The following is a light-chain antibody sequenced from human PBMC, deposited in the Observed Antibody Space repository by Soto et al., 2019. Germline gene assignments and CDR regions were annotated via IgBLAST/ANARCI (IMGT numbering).Light chain of an antibody. CDR2: AAS. Sequence: DIQMTQSPSSLSASLGDRVTITCRASQGIGNYLAWYQLQPGKVPKLLIYAASTLQSGVPSRFSGSGSGTDFTLPTGSRQLEDVAIYFLQKYKGAPRPFGKGPRV. V-gene: IGKV1-27*01. CDR1: QGIGNY. CDR3: QKYKGAPRP. J-gene: IGKJ1*01.